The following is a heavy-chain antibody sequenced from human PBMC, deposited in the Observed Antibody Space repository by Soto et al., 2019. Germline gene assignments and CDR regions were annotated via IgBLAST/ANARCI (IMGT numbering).Heavy chain of an antibody. CDR2: ISYDGSSK. Sequence: GGSLRLSCAASGFTFSDYYMSWIRQAPGKGLEWVAVISYDGSSKYYVESVKGRFTISRDNSNNTLYLQMTSLRTEDTAVYYCVPLYSSGHFEYWGQGILVTVSS. J-gene: IGHJ4*02. V-gene: IGHV3-30-3*01. D-gene: IGHD3-22*01. CDR1: GFTFSDYY. CDR3: VPLYSSGHFEY.